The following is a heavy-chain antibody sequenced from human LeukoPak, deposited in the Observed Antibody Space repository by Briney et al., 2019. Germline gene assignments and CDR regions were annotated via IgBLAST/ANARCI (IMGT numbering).Heavy chain of an antibody. V-gene: IGHV5-51*01. J-gene: IGHJ3*01. Sequence: GESLRISCKGFGYSFTNYWIGWVRQMPGKGLEWMGIIYPGDSDIRNSPSFQGRVTISVDKSISTVYLQWSSLKASDTAMYYCARDGPVPATADAFDFWGQGTMVTVSS. CDR1: GYSFTNYW. CDR2: IYPGDSDI. D-gene: IGHD2-2*01. CDR3: ARDGPVPATADAFDF.